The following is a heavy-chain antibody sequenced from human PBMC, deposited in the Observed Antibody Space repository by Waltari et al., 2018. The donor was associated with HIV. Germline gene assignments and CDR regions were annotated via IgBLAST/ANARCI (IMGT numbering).Heavy chain of an antibody. J-gene: IGHJ6*02. Sequence: EVQLVQSGGGLLHPGGSLILSCAASGFPFACYWMDGVRQAPGKGLEWVSRINTDGSSTTFADSVEGRFTISRDNAKNTLYLQMNSLRVEDTAVYYCAIVSSWYSPNMDVWGQGTTVTVS. CDR3: AIVSSWYSPNMDV. CDR1: GFPFACYW. D-gene: IGHD6-13*01. CDR2: INTDGSST. V-gene: IGHV3-74*03.